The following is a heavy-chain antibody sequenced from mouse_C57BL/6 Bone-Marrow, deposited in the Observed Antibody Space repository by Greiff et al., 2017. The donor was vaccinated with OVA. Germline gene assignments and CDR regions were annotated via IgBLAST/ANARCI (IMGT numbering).Heavy chain of an antibody. V-gene: IGHV1-69*01. J-gene: IGHJ3*01. CDR2: IDPSDSYT. CDR3: ARPEEDWFAY. CDR1: GYTFTSYW. Sequence: QVQLQQPGAELVMPGASVKLSCKASGYTFTSYWMHWVKQRPGQGLEWIGEIDPSDSYTNYNQKFKGKSTLTVDKSSSTAYMQLSSLTSEDSAVYYCARPEEDWFAYWGQGTLVTVSA.